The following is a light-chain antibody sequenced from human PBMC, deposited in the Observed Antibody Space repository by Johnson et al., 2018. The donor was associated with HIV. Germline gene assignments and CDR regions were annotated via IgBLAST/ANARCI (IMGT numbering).Light chain of an antibody. Sequence: QAVLTQPPSVSAAPGQKVAISCSGSSSNIGNNYVSWYQQVPGTAPKLLIYDNNRRPSGIPDRFSGSKSGSLATLSITGLLTGDEADDYCGTWDTSLRTGFFGTGTKVTVL. CDR2: DNN. J-gene: IGLJ1*01. CDR3: GTWDTSLRTGF. CDR1: SSNIGNNY. V-gene: IGLV1-51*01.